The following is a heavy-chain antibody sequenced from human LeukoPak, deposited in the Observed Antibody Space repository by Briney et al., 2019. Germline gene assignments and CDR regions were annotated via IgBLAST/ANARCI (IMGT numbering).Heavy chain of an antibody. D-gene: IGHD3-3*01. CDR3: ARRKRYYDNTLTTPLDY. CDR2: IYYSGNT. Sequence: SETLSLTCTVSGGSISSSSYYWGWIRQPPGKGLEWIGSIYYSGNTYYNPSLKSRVTISVDTSKNQFSLKLSSVTAADTAVYYCARRKRYYDNTLTTPLDYWGQGMLVTVSS. V-gene: IGHV4-39*01. CDR1: GGSISSSSYY. J-gene: IGHJ4*02.